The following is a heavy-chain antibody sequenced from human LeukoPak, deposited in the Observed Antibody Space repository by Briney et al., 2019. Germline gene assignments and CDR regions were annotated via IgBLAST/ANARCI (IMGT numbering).Heavy chain of an antibody. CDR2: IYYSGST. J-gene: IGHJ2*01. D-gene: IGHD6-19*01. Sequence: PSETLSLTCTVSSGSISHYFWSWIRQPPGKALEWIGYIYYSGSTNYNPSLKSRVTISVDTSKNQFSLKLSSVTAADTAVYYCAKTVAGYWYFDLWGRGTLVTVSS. CDR1: SGSISHYF. V-gene: IGHV4-59*08. CDR3: AKTVAGYWYFDL.